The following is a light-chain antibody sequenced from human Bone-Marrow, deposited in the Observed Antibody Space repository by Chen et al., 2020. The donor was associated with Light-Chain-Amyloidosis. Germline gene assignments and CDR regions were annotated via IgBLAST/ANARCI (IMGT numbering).Light chain of an antibody. V-gene: IGKV3-20*01. CDR1: QSVSSSY. J-gene: IGKJ4*01. CDR2: GAS. Sequence: EIVLTQSPGTLSLSPGERATLSCRASQSVSSSYLAWYQQKRGQAPRLLIYGASNRAIGIPDRISGRGSGTDFTLTISRLEPEDFAIYYCQHYGSSPLTFGGGIKVEIK. CDR3: QHYGSSPLT.